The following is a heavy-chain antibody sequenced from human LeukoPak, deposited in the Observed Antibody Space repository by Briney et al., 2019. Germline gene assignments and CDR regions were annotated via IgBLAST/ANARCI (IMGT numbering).Heavy chain of an antibody. V-gene: IGHV3-23*01. D-gene: IGHD5-18*01. CDR2: LSGSGRGGST. CDR3: ARDLSGVTGYTYGRGIDY. Sequence: PGGSLRLSCAASGFTLSSSAMSWVRQAPGKGLEWVSTLSGSGRGGSTYYADSVKGPFTISRDNAKTALYLQMNSLRAEDTAVYYCARDLSGVTGYTYGRGIDYWGQGTLVTVSS. J-gene: IGHJ4*02. CDR1: GFTLSSSA.